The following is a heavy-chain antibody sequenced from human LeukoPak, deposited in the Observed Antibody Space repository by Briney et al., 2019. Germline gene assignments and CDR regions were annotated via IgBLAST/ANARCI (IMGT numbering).Heavy chain of an antibody. J-gene: IGHJ4*02. CDR2: ISSSGTTI. Sequence: PGGSLRLSCVASGFTFSSYEFNWVRQAPGKGLDWVAFISSSGTTIYYTDSVKGRFIISRDNSKNSLYLQMNSLRAEDTALYYCARGSIPPVYWGQGTLVTVSS. CDR1: GFTFSSYE. CDR3: ARGSIPPVY. D-gene: IGHD2-21*01. V-gene: IGHV3-48*03.